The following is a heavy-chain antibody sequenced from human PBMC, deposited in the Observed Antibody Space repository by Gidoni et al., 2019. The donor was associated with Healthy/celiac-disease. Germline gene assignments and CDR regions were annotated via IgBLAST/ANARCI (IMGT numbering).Heavy chain of an antibody. J-gene: IGHJ5*02. Sequence: EAKQPGSSVKVSCKASGGPFSSYAISWVRQAPGQGLEWLGGIIPIFGTANYAQKFQGRVTITADESTSTAYMELSSLRSEDTAVYYCARLYCSGCSCYHYPNWCDPWGQGTRVTVSS. V-gene: IGHV1-69*01. CDR2: IIPIFGTA. CDR1: GGPFSSYA. D-gene: IGHD2-15*01. CDR3: ARLYCSGCSCYHYPNWCDP.